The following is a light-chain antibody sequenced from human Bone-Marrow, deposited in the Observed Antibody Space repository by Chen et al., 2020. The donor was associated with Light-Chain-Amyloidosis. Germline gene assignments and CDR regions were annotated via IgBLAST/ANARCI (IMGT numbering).Light chain of an antibody. Sequence: ALXXPASXXGSPGQSITISCTGTSSDVGGDNHVSWYQQHPDKAPKLMIYEVTNRPSWVXXRFSGXKSDNTASLTISGLQTEDEADYFCSSYTITNTLVFGSGTRVTVL. J-gene: IGLJ1*01. CDR2: EVT. CDR3: SSYTITNTLV. V-gene: IGLV2-14*01. CDR1: SSDVGGDNH.